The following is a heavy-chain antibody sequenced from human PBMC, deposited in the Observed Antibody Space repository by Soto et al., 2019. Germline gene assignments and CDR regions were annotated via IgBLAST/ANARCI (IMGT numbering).Heavy chain of an antibody. D-gene: IGHD2-15*01. CDR2: IIPIFGTA. J-gene: IGHJ6*02. CDR1: GGTFSSYA. CDR3: ARPIAATGSYYYGMDV. Sequence: ASVKVSCKASGGTFSSYAISWVRQAPGQGLEWMGGIIPIFGTANYAQKFQGRVTITADESTSTAYMELSSLRSEDTAVYYCARPIAATGSYYYGMDVWGQGTTVTVSS. V-gene: IGHV1-69*13.